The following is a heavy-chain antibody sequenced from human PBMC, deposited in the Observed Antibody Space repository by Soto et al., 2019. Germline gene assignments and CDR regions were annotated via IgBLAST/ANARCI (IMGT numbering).Heavy chain of an antibody. Sequence: GGSLRLSCAASGFTFSSYGMHWVRQAPGKGLEWVAVISYDGSNKYYADSVKGRFTISRDNSKNTLYLQMNSLRAEDTAVYYCAKDFQLNWGQGTLVTVSS. J-gene: IGHJ4*02. CDR3: AKDFQLN. CDR1: GFTFSSYG. CDR2: ISYDGSNK. D-gene: IGHD2-2*01. V-gene: IGHV3-30*18.